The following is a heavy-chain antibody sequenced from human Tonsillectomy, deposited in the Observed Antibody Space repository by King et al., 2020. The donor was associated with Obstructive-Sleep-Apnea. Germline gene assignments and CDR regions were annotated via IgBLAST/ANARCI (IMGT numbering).Heavy chain of an antibody. CDR2: IDPSNSYT. D-gene: IGHD1-26*01. CDR1: GDTFTSYW. CDR3: VRGDSGSL. V-gene: IGHV5-10-1*01. J-gene: IGHJ2*01. Sequence: QLVQSGAEVKRPGESLRISCKDSGDTFTSYWFTWVRQKHGKGLEWMGRIDPSNSYTDYSPSFRGRVTISTDKSINTVYLQWNSLETSDSAMYYCVRGDSGSLWGRGTLVTVSS.